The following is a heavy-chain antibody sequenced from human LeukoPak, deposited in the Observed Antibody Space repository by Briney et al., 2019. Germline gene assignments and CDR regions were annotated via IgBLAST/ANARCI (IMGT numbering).Heavy chain of an antibody. CDR3: AKDLDYTTYGYYFDY. D-gene: IGHD4-11*01. J-gene: IGHJ4*02. V-gene: IGHV4-34*01. CDR1: GGSFSGYY. CDR2: INHSGST. Sequence: SETLSLTCAVYGGSFSGYYWSWIRQPPGKGLEWIGEINHSGSTNCNPSLKSRVTISVDTSKNQFSLKLSSVTAADTAVYYCAKDLDYTTYGYYFDYWGQGTLVTVSS.